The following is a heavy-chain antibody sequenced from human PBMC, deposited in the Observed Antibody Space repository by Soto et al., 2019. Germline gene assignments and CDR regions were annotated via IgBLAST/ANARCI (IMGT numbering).Heavy chain of an antibody. D-gene: IGHD4-17*01. CDR1: GFTFSSYG. CDR3: ARVRQDFMIGDYEAFYFDY. V-gene: IGHV3-30*03. J-gene: IGHJ4*02. Sequence: GGSLRLSCAASGFTFSSYGMHWVRQAPGKGLEWVAVISYDGSNKYYADSVKGRFTISRDNSKNTLYLQMNSLRDEDTAVYYCARVRQDFMIGDYEAFYFDYWGQGTLVTVSS. CDR2: ISYDGSNK.